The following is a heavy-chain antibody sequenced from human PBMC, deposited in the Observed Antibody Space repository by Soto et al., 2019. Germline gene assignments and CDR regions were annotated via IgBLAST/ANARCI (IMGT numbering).Heavy chain of an antibody. V-gene: IGHV1-3*01. J-gene: IGHJ6*02. CDR3: ARDLGYYGSGSYYNYYYYGMDV. Sequence: ASVKVSCKASGYTFTSYAMHWVRQAPGQWLEWMGWINAGNGNTKYSQKFQGRVTITRDTSASTAYMELSSLRSEDTAVYYCARDLGYYGSGSYYNYYYYGMDVWGQGTTVTVSS. CDR1: GYTFTSYA. CDR2: INAGNGNT. D-gene: IGHD3-10*01.